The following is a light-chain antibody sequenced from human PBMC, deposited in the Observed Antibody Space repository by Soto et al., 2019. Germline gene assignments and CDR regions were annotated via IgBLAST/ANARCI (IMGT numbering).Light chain of an antibody. CDR1: QSVTGNY. V-gene: IGKV3-20*01. CDR3: QQYGSSLSYT. J-gene: IGKJ2*01. CDR2: EAS. Sequence: EIVVTQSPGTLSLSPGERASLSCRASQSVTGNYFAWYQQKPGQPPRLLIYEASRRAAGIPDRFSGSGSGTDFTLTISRLEPEDFPVYYCQQYGSSLSYTFGQGTRLEIK.